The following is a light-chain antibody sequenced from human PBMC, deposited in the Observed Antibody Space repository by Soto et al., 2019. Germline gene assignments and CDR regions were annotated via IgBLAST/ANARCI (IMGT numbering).Light chain of an antibody. CDR3: QQYDNLPIT. J-gene: IGKJ5*01. V-gene: IGKV1-33*01. CDR2: DAS. CDR1: QTVTSY. Sequence: DVQMTQSPSSLSASVGDSLTLTCRASQTVTSYLNWYQQKPGKAPKLLIYDASNLETGVPSRFSGSGSGTDFTFTISSLQPEDIATYYCQQYDNLPITFGQGTRLEI.